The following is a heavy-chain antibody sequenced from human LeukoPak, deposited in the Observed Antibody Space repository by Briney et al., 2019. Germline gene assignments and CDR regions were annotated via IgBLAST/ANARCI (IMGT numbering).Heavy chain of an antibody. CDR3: ARFVVVPAAIGGPTDAFDI. CDR2: IYHSGST. V-gene: IGHV4-30-2*01. Sequence: SQTLSLTCTVSGGSISSGGYYWSWIRQPPGKGLEWIGYIYHSGSTYYNPSLKSRVTISVDRSKNQFSLKLSSVTAADTAVYYCARFVVVPAAIGGPTDAFDIWGQGTMVTVSS. D-gene: IGHD2-2*02. CDR1: GGSISSGGYY. J-gene: IGHJ3*02.